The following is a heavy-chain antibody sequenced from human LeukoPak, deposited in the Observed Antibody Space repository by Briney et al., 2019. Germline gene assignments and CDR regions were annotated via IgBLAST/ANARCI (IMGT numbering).Heavy chain of an antibody. CDR1: GGSISSGGDY. Sequence: SETLSLTCTVSGGSISSGGDYWSWIRQHPGKGLEWIGYIYYSGSTYYNPSLKSRVTISVDTSKNQFSLKLSSVTAADTAVYYCARETTAFDNWFDPWGQGTLVTVSS. J-gene: IGHJ5*02. V-gene: IGHV4-31*03. CDR2: IYYSGST. D-gene: IGHD1-7*01. CDR3: ARETTAFDNWFDP.